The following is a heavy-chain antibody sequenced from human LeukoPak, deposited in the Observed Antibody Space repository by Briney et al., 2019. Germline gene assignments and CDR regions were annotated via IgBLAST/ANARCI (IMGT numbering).Heavy chain of an antibody. Sequence: GGSLRLSCAASGFTFSSYAMSWVRQAPGKGLEWVSAISGSGGSTYYADSVKGRFTISRDNAKNSLYLQMNSLRAEDTAVYYCARELVGGSYFRAPFDYWGQGTLVTVSS. J-gene: IGHJ4*02. CDR3: ARELVGGSYFRAPFDY. D-gene: IGHD1-26*01. V-gene: IGHV3-23*01. CDR2: ISGSGGST. CDR1: GFTFSSYA.